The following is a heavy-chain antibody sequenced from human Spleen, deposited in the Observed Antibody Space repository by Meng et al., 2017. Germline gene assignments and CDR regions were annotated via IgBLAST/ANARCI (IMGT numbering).Heavy chain of an antibody. CDR2: ISAYNGNT. J-gene: IGHJ6*02. D-gene: IGHD1-26*01. CDR3: AREGGSYLSFYYYGMDV. V-gene: IGHV1-18*01. Sequence: ASVKVSCKASGYTFTSYGISWLRQAPGQGLEWMGWISAYNGNTNYAQKLQGRVTMTTDTSTSTAYMELRSLRSDDTAVYYCAREGGSYLSFYYYGMDVWGQGTTVTVSS. CDR1: GYTFTSYG.